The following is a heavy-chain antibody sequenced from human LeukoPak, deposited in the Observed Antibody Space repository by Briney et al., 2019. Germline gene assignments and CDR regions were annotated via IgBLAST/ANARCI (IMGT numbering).Heavy chain of an antibody. D-gene: IGHD3-10*01. V-gene: IGHV3-23*01. Sequence: GGSLRLSCAASGFSFGSYTLTWVRQPPGMGLEWVSLLSGSGGKTHYADSVKGRFTISRDNSKNTLYLQMNSLRAEDTAVYYCARVLAGEYFDYWGQGTLVTVSS. CDR3: ARVLAGEYFDY. CDR2: LSGSGGKT. J-gene: IGHJ4*02. CDR1: GFSFGSYT.